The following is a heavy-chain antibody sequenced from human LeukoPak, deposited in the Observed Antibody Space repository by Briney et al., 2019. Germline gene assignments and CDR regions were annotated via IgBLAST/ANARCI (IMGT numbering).Heavy chain of an antibody. CDR1: GFTFSSYW. V-gene: IGHV3-7*01. CDR3: AKSWSGIAVAEEYFQH. Sequence: PGGSLRLSCAASGFTFSSYWMSWVRQAPGKGLEWVANIKQDGSEKYYVDSVKGRFTISRDNSKNTLYLQMNSLRAEDTAVYYCAKSWSGIAVAEEYFQHWGQGTLVTVSS. D-gene: IGHD6-19*01. CDR2: IKQDGSEK. J-gene: IGHJ1*01.